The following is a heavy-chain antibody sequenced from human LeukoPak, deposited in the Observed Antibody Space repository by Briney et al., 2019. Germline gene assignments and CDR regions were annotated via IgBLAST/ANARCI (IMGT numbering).Heavy chain of an antibody. D-gene: IGHD3-10*01. CDR2: INPNSGGT. CDR1: GYTFTSYG. CDR3: ARGGGFSSYGSGTYRWSDQNWFDP. Sequence: ASVKVSCKASGYTFTSYGISWVRQAPGQGLEWMGWINPNSGGTKYAQKFQGRVTMTRDTSITTAYMELSRLRSDDTAVYYCARGGGFSSYGSGTYRWSDQNWFDPWGQGTLVTVSS. J-gene: IGHJ5*02. V-gene: IGHV1-2*02.